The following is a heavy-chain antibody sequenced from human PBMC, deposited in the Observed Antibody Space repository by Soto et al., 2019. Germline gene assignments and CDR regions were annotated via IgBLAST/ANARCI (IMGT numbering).Heavy chain of an antibody. D-gene: IGHD1-26*01. Sequence: QLQLQESGPGLVKPSETLSLTCTVSGGSISSSSYYWGWLRQPPGKGLEWIGSIYYSGSTYYNPSLKSRVTISVDTYKNQLSLKLSSVTAADTAVYYSGRHIRDGSYSPYSFDYWGQGTLVSVSS. CDR3: GRHIRDGSYSPYSFDY. J-gene: IGHJ4*02. V-gene: IGHV4-39*01. CDR1: GGSISSSSYY. CDR2: IYYSGST.